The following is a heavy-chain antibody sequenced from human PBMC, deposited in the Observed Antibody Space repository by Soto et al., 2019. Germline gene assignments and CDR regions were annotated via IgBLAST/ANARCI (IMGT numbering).Heavy chain of an antibody. V-gene: IGHV1-18*01. D-gene: IGHD2-8*02. CDR3: ARGRYWDY. J-gene: IGHJ4*02. CDR1: GYAFTTYG. Sequence: QVHLLQSGAEVKKPGASVKVSCKGSGYAFTTYGITWVRQAPGQGLEWMGWISAHNGNTNYAQKLQGRVTVTRDTSTSTAYMELRSRRSDDTAVYYCARGRYWDYWGQGALVTVSS. CDR2: ISAHNGNT.